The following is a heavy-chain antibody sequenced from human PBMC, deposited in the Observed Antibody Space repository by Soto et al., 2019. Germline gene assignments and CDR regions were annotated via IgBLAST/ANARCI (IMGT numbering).Heavy chain of an antibody. CDR1: GFTFSSYG. J-gene: IGHJ3*02. CDR2: ISYDGSNK. D-gene: IGHD5-12*01. Sequence: GSLRLSCAASGFTFSSYGMHWVRQAPGKGLEWVAVISYDGSNKYYADSVKGRFTISRDNSKNTLYLQMNSLRAEDTAVYYCAKDLRDGYNTGRAFDIWGQGTMVTVSS. CDR3: AKDLRDGYNTGRAFDI. V-gene: IGHV3-30*18.